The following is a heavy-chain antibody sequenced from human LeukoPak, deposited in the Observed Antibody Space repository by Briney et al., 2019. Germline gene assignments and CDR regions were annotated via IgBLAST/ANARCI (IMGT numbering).Heavy chain of an antibody. D-gene: IGHD1-14*01. CDR1: GDSVSSNSAA. CDR3: ARGYGVDHGTYYFDF. CDR2: TFHRSKWYN. Sequence: SQTLSLTCAISGDSVSSNSAAWDWIRQSPSRCFEWLGRTFHRSKWYNEYAISVKSRITINPDTSKNQFSLQLNSVTPEDAAVYYCARGYGVDHGTYYFDFWGQGTLVTVSS. V-gene: IGHV6-1*01. J-gene: IGHJ4*02.